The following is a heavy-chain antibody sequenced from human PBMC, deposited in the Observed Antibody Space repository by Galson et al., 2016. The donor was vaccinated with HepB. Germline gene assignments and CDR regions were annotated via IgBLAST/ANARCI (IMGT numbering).Heavy chain of an antibody. CDR2: ISFDGSYK. J-gene: IGHJ1*01. V-gene: IGHV3-30*18. CDR3: AKDPTLGYCSSTSCYFGYFQH. Sequence: SLRLSCAASGFTFSTYGMDWVRQAPGKGLEWVAVISFDGSYKYYADSVKGRFTISRDNAKNSLYLQMNSLRAEDTALYYCAKDPTLGYCSSTSCYFGYFQHWGQGTLVTVSS. D-gene: IGHD2-2*01. CDR1: GFTFSTYG.